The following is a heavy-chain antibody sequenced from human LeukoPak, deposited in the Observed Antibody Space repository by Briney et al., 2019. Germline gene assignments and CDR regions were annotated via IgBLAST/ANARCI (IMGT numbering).Heavy chain of an antibody. CDR1: GFAFTNAW. V-gene: IGHV3-15*07. D-gene: IGHD3-22*01. Sequence: PGGSLRLSCAASGFAFTNAWMNWVRQAPGKGLEWVGRIKSKTDGGTADYAAPVKGRFTISRDDSKNTLYLQMNSLKTEDTAVYYCTTADSSGRFLIVYWGQGTLVTVSS. J-gene: IGHJ4*02. CDR3: TTADSSGRFLIVY. CDR2: IKSKTDGGTA.